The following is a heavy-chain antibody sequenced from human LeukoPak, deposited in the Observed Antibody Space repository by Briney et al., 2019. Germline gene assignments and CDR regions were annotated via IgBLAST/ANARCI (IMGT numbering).Heavy chain of an antibody. V-gene: IGHV1-69*01. D-gene: IGHD2-21*02. J-gene: IGHJ4*02. CDR3: ARSIEYCGGDCYSPDY. CDR1: GGTFSSYG. Sequence: GSSVKVSCEASGGTFSSYGLSWVRQAPGQGLEWMGGIIPFFGTPHYAQNFQGRVTITADESASTTYLELRSLRSEDAAMYYCARSIEYCGGDCYSPDYWGQGTLVTVSS. CDR2: IIPFFGTP.